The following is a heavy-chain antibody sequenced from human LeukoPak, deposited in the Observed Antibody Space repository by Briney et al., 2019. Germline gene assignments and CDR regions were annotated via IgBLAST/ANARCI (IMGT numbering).Heavy chain of an antibody. CDR2: ISSSGSNI. J-gene: IGHJ6*04. D-gene: IGHD3-10*02. CDR1: GFTFSSYE. V-gene: IGHV3-48*03. Sequence: GGSLRLSCVASGFTFSSYEMNWVRQPPGKGLEWVSYISSSGSNIYYADSVKGRFTISRDNAKNSLYLPVNNLRAEDTAVTYCAERGITMIGGVWGKGTTVTISS. CDR3: AERGITMIGGV.